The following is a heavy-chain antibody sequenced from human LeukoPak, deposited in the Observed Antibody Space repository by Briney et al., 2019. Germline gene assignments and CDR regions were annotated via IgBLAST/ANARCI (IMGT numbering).Heavy chain of an antibody. CDR3: AREGANYYDSSGYPVDI. J-gene: IGHJ3*02. CDR1: GFTFSSYS. Sequence: PGGSLRLSCAASGFTFSSYSMNWVRQAPGKWLEWVSSISSSSSYIYYADSVKGRFTISRDNAKNSLYLQMNSLRAEDTAVYYCAREGANYYDSSGYPVDIWGQGTMVTVSS. CDR2: ISSSSSYI. V-gene: IGHV3-21*01. D-gene: IGHD3-22*01.